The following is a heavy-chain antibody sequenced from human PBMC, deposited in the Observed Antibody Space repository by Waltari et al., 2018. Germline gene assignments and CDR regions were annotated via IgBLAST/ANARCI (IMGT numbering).Heavy chain of an antibody. D-gene: IGHD3-16*01. Sequence: EVQLVESGGGLIQPGGSLRLSCAASGFSGSRSYVSWVRQAPGKGVEWISFIYGVDSTLYVDSVKGRFTVSRDNSKNTVHLQMNSVRVDDTAVYYCATFSNWVHDTFDIWGQGTLVSVSS. CDR1: GFSGSRSY. CDR3: ATFSNWVHDTFDI. V-gene: IGHV3-53*01. CDR2: IYGVDST. J-gene: IGHJ3*02.